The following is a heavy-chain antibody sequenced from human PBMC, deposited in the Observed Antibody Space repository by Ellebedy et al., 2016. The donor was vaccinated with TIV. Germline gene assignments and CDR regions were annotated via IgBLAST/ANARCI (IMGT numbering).Heavy chain of an antibody. CDR1: GYTFTSYA. J-gene: IGHJ5*02. Sequence: ASVKVSCKASGYTFTSYAIHWVRQAPGQRLEWMGWIIAANGNTKYSQNFQGRVTFTRDTSATTAYMEFNSLGSEDTAVYYCARGGVGYFDPWGQGTLVTVSS. CDR3: ARGGVGYFDP. V-gene: IGHV1-3*01. D-gene: IGHD5-12*01. CDR2: IIAANGNT.